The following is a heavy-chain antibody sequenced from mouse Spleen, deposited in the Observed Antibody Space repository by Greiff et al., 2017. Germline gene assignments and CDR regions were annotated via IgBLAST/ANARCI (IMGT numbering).Heavy chain of an antibody. D-gene: IGHD1-1*01. CDR2: ISNLAYSI. Sequence: EVKLQESGGGLVQPGGSRKLSCAASGFTFSDYGMAWVRQAPGKGPEWVAFISNLAYSIYYADTVTGRFTISRENAKNTLYLEMSSLRSEDTAMYYCARVGYGSSPYAMDYWGQGTSVTVSS. CDR1: GFTFSDYG. J-gene: IGHJ4*01. V-gene: IGHV5-15*02. CDR3: ARVGYGSSPYAMDY.